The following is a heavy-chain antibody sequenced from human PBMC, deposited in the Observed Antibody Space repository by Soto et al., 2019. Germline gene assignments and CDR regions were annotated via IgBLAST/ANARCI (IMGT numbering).Heavy chain of an antibody. Sequence: HPVGSLRLSCAASGFTFSSYWMSWVRQAPGKGLGWVANIKQDGSEKYYVDSVKGRFTISRDNAKNSLYLQMNSLRAEDPAVYYCARLGIAAEYDAFDIWGQGTMVTVSS. CDR3: ARLGIAAEYDAFDI. J-gene: IGHJ3*02. CDR1: GFTFSSYW. D-gene: IGHD6-13*01. CDR2: IKQDGSEK. V-gene: IGHV3-7*01.